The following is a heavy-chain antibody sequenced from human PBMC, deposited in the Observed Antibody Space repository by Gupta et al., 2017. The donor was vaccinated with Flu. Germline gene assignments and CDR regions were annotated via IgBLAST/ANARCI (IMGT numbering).Heavy chain of an antibody. D-gene: IGHD3-22*01. Sequence: QVQLVESGGGVVQPGRSLRLSCAASGFTFSRYGMHWVRQAPGKGLEWVAVIWYDGSNKYYADSVKGRFTISRDNSKNTLYLQMNSLRAEDTAVYYCARGDSSGYYHAPIDYWGQGTLVTVSS. V-gene: IGHV3-33*01. CDR1: GFTFSRYG. CDR2: IWYDGSNK. J-gene: IGHJ4*02. CDR3: ARGDSSGYYHAPIDY.